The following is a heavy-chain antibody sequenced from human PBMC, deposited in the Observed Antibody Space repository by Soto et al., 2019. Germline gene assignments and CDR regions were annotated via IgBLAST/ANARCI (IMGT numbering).Heavy chain of an antibody. CDR3: ARDSSGYSYGIDDY. D-gene: IGHD5-18*01. J-gene: IGHJ4*02. CDR2: ISAYNGNT. CDR1: GYTFTSYG. Sequence: ASVKVSCKASGYTFTSYGFSWVRQAPGQGLEWMGWISAYNGNTNYAQKLQGRVTMTTDTSTSTAYMELRSLRSDDTAVYYCARDSSGYSYGIDDYWGQGTLVTVSS. V-gene: IGHV1-18*04.